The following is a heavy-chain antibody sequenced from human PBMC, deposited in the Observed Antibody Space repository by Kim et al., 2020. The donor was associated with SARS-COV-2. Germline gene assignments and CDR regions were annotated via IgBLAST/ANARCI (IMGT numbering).Heavy chain of an antibody. CDR2: T. D-gene: IGHD5-18*01. CDR3: ARRIQLWFFDY. Sequence: TTYDQKLQGKVTMTTDTSTSTAYMELRSLRSDDTAVYYCARRIQLWFFDYWGQGTLVTVSS. V-gene: IGHV1-18*01. J-gene: IGHJ4*02.